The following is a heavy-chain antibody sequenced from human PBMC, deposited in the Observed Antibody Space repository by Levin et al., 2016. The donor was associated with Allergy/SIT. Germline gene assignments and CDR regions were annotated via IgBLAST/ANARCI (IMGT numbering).Heavy chain of an antibody. V-gene: IGHV3-30*03. Sequence: WIRQPPGKGLEWVAVISYDGSNKYYADSVKGRFTISRDNSKNTLYLQMNSLRAEDTAVYYCARWDIAAAGGDYWGQGTLVTVSS. D-gene: IGHD6-13*01. CDR3: ARWDIAAAGGDY. J-gene: IGHJ4*02. CDR2: ISYDGSNK.